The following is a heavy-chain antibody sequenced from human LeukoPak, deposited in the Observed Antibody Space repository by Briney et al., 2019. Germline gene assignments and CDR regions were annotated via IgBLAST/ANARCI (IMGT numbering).Heavy chain of an antibody. CDR1: GGSISSYY. D-gene: IGHD3-22*01. CDR2: IYYSGST. CDR3: ARVRPMGQWFP. J-gene: IGHJ4*02. V-gene: IGHV4-59*01. Sequence: KPSETLSLTCTVSGGSISSYYWSWIRQPPGKGLEWIGYIYYSGSTNYNPSLKSRVTISVDTSKNQFSLKLSSVTAADTAVYYCARVRPMGQWFPWGQGTLVTVSS.